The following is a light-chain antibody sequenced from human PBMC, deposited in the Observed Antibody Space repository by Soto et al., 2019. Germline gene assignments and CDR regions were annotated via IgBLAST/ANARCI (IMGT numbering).Light chain of an antibody. CDR1: ISDIGSYNL. Sequence: QSALTQPASLSVPPGQSSVISCNGSISDIGSYNLVSWYQQYPGKAPKVMIFEGTKRPSGVSDRFSGSKSGNTASLTISGLRTEDEADYYCCSYAGSRTYLFGTGTKVTVL. CDR2: EGT. V-gene: IGLV2-23*01. CDR3: CSYAGSRTYL. J-gene: IGLJ1*01.